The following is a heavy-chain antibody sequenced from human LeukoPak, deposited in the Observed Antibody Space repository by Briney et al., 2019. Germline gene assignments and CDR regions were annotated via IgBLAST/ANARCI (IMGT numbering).Heavy chain of an antibody. Sequence: PGGSLRLSCAACGFTFNSYWMSWVRQAPEKGPEWLANIRQDGSDKQYVDSVKGRFTISRDNAKNSLYLQMNSLSAEDTAVYYCARHSRGSPIDDWGQGTLVTVSS. D-gene: IGHD2-15*01. CDR2: IRQDGSDK. V-gene: IGHV3-7*01. CDR3: ARHSRGSPIDD. CDR1: GFTFNSYW. J-gene: IGHJ4*02.